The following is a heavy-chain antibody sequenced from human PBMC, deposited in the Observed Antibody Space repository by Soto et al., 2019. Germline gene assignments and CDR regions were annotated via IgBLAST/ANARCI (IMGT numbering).Heavy chain of an antibody. CDR2: IYYSGST. CDR1: GGSISSSSYY. Sequence: SETLSLTCTVSGGSISSSSYYWGWIRQPPGKGLEWIGSIYYSGSTYYNPSLKSRVTISVDTSKNQFSLKLSSVTAADTAVYYCARRRKGVVAATKNWFDPWGQGTLVTVSS. J-gene: IGHJ5*02. V-gene: IGHV4-39*01. CDR3: ARRRKGVVAATKNWFDP. D-gene: IGHD2-15*01.